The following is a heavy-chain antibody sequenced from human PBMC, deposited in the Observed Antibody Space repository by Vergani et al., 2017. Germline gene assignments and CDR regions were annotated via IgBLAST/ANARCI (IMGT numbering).Heavy chain of an antibody. CDR1: GGSFSGYY. CDR3: ARPSWSGSFPDRALDI. J-gene: IGHJ3*02. D-gene: IGHD1-26*01. V-gene: IGHV4-34*01. Sequence: QVQLQQWGAGLLKPSETLSLTCAVYGGSFSGYYWSWIRQPPGKGLEWIGYIYHSGSTYYNPSLKSRVTISVDTSKNQFSLKLSSVTAADTAVYYCARPSWSGSFPDRALDIWGQGTMVTVSS. CDR2: IYHSGST.